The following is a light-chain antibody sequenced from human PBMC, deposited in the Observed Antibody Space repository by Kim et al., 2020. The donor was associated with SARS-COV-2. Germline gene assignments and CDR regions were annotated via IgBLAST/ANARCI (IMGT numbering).Light chain of an antibody. CDR2: GAS. Sequence: ASVGDSVTIPCRATQSIVSYLNWYQQKPGKAPKLLIYGASTLQSGVPSRFSGSGSGTDFTLTMSSLQAEDFATYYCQQSYSSPWTFGQGTKVDIK. CDR1: QSIVSY. J-gene: IGKJ1*01. CDR3: QQSYSSPWT. V-gene: IGKV1-39*01.